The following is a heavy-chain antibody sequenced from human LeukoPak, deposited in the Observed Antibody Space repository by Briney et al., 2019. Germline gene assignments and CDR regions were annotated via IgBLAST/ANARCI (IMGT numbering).Heavy chain of an antibody. CDR1: GFTVSSNY. CDR2: IYSGGST. V-gene: IGHV3-53*01. Sequence: GGSLRLSCAASGFTVSSNYMSWVRQAPGKGLEWVSVIYSGGSTYYADSVRGRFTISRDNSKNTLYLQMNSLRAEDTAMYYCACSSGYYYIVYWGQGTLVTVSS. J-gene: IGHJ4*02. D-gene: IGHD3-22*01. CDR3: ACSSGYYYIVY.